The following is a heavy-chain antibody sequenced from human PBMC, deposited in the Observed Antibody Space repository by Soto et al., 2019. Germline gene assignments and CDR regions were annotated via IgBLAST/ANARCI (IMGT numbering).Heavy chain of an antibody. Sequence: PGGSLRLSCAASGFTFSDHYMDWVRQAPGKGLEWVGRTRNKANSYTTEYAASVKGRFTISRDDSKNSLYLQMNSLKTEDTAVYYCARSIRRGPFDYWGQGTLVTVSS. J-gene: IGHJ4*02. V-gene: IGHV3-72*01. D-gene: IGHD5-12*01. CDR3: ARSIRRGPFDY. CDR1: GFTFSDHY. CDR2: TRNKANSYTT.